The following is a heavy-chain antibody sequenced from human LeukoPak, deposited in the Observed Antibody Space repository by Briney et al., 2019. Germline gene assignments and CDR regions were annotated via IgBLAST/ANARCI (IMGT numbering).Heavy chain of an antibody. CDR1: GFGFSDDY. J-gene: IGHJ4*02. V-gene: IGHV3-11*04. CDR2: ISSSGGTI. Sequence: GGSLRLSCAVSGFGFSDDYMSWIRQAPGKGLEWVSHISSSGGTISYANSVKGRFTISRDNTKNSLFLQMNSLRTEDTAVYYCARDGVRNFVLVTRYDHWGQGTLVTVSS. CDR3: ARDGVRNFVLVTRYDH. D-gene: IGHD2/OR15-2a*01.